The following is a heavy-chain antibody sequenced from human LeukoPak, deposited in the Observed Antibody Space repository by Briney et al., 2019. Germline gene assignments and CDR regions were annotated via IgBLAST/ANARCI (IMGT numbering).Heavy chain of an antibody. V-gene: IGHV4-59*01. CDR2: IYYSGST. CDR3: AREGSWPKGGFDC. J-gene: IGHJ4*02. Sequence: SETLSLTCTVSGGSISSYYWSWIRQPPGKGLEWIGYIYYSGSTNYNPSLKSRVTISVDTSKNQFSLKLSSVTAADTAVYYCAREGSWPKGGFDCWGQGTLVTVSS. CDR1: GGSISSYY. D-gene: IGHD6-13*01.